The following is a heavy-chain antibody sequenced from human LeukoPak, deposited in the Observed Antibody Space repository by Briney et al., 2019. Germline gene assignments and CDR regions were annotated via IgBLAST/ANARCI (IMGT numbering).Heavy chain of an antibody. D-gene: IGHD2-2*01. J-gene: IGHJ4*02. V-gene: IGHV3-23*01. CDR2: ISGSGGST. CDR3: AKDRGSTTTYYFDY. CDR1: GFSFSSYG. Sequence: GGSLRLSCAASGFSFSSYGMHWVRQAPGKGLEWVSVISGSGGSTYYADSVKGRFTISRDNSKNTLYLQMNSLRAEDTAVFYCAKDRGSTTTYYFDYWGQGTLVTVSS.